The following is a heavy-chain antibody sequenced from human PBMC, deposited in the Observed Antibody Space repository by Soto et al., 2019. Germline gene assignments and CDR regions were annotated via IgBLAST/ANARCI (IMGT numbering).Heavy chain of an antibody. CDR1: GYTFTDFY. V-gene: IGHV1-2*02. D-gene: IGHD2-15*01. CDR2: INPNSGGT. Sequence: QVQLVQSGAEVKKPGASVMVSCKVSGYTFTDFYMHWVRQAPGQGLEWMVWINPNSGGTNYAQRFQGRVTMTRDTSISTAYMELSRLTSDDTAVYYCARIRARYCSGGSCYSDYWGQGTLVTVSS. J-gene: IGHJ4*02. CDR3: ARIRARYCSGGSCYSDY.